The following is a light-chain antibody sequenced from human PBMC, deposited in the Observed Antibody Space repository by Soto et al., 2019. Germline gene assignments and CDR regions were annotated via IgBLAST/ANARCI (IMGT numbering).Light chain of an antibody. Sequence: QSALTQPLSVSGSPGQSVTISCTGTISDIGAYNYVSWYQQHPGKAPKLMIYDVSKRPSGVPARFSGSKSGNTASLTISGLQADDDADYYCCLFAVTYTVFGGGTKLTVL. J-gene: IGLJ3*02. CDR1: ISDIGAYNY. CDR3: CLFAVTYTV. CDR2: DVS. V-gene: IGLV2-11*01.